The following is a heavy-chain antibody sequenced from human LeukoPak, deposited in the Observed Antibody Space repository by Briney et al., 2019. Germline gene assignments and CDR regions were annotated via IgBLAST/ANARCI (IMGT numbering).Heavy chain of an antibody. Sequence: ASVKVSCKASGYTFTSYGISWVRQAPGLGLEWMGWIGAYNGNTNYAQKLQGRVTMTTDTSTSTAYMELRSLRSDDTAVYYCARDLSRYYDFWSGSAAFDIWGQGTMVTVSS. D-gene: IGHD3-3*01. CDR2: IGAYNGNT. CDR1: GYTFTSYG. J-gene: IGHJ3*02. V-gene: IGHV1-18*01. CDR3: ARDLSRYYDFWSGSAAFDI.